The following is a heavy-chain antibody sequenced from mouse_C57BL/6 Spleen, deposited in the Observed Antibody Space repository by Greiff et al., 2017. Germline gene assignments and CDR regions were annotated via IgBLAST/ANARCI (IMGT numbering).Heavy chain of an antibody. J-gene: IGHJ3*01. CDR1: GFTFSDYG. V-gene: IGHV5-17*01. CDR2: ISSGSSTI. D-gene: IGHD2-12*01. Sequence: EVKLVESGGGLVKPGGSLQLSCAASGFTFSDYGMHWVRQAPEKGREWVAYISSGSSTIYYADTVKGRFTISRYNAKNTLFLQMTSLRSEDTAMYYCAREGIRREFAYWGQGTLVTVSA. CDR3: AREGIRREFAY.